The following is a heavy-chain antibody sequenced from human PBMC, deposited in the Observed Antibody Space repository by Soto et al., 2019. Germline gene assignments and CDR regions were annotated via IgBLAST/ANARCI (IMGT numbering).Heavy chain of an antibody. J-gene: IGHJ6*02. CDR1: GYTFTSYY. D-gene: IGHD2-2*02. Sequence: VASVKVSCKASGYTFTSYYMHWVRQAPGQGLEWMGIINPSGGSTSYAQKFQGRVTMTRDTSTSTVYMELSSLRSEDTAVYYCARDVVVPAAILMAYYYYGMDVWGQGTTVTVSS. CDR3: ARDVVVPAAILMAYYYYGMDV. CDR2: INPSGGST. V-gene: IGHV1-46*01.